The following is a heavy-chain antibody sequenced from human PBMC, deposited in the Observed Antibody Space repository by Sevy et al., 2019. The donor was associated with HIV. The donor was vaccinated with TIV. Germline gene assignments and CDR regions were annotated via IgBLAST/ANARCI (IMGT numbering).Heavy chain of an antibody. V-gene: IGHV3-49*03. J-gene: IGHJ5*02. Sequence: GGSLRLSCSASGFSIRDHAMAWFRQAPGKGLEWVGFIRSQGYGETTEYAASVRGRFTITRDDSNSIAYLQMNSLKTEDTAFYYCATDQGRFYGSGTYVDWFDPWGQGTLVTVSS. CDR3: ATDQGRFYGSGTYVDWFDP. D-gene: IGHD3-10*01. CDR1: GFSIRDHA. CDR2: IRSQGYGETT.